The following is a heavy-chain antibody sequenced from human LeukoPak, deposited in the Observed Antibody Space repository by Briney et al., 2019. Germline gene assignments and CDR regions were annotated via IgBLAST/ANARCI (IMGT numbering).Heavy chain of an antibody. CDR2: ISAYTGNT. V-gene: IGHV1-18*01. D-gene: IGHD2-21*02. J-gene: IGHJ5*02. CDR1: GYTFTSYG. Sequence: ASVKVSCKASGYTFTSYGISWVRQAPGQGLEWMGWISAYTGNTNYAQKLQGRVTMTTDTSTSTAYMELRGLRSDDTAVYYCARDEDIVVVTAISEGGWFDPWGQGTLVTVSS. CDR3: ARDEDIVVVTAISEGGWFDP.